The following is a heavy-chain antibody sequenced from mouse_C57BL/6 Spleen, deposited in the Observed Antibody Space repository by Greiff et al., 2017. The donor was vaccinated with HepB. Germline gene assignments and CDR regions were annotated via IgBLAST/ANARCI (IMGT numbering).Heavy chain of an antibody. CDR2: ISDGGSYT. CDR3: ARDIYYYGSIFDY. V-gene: IGHV5-4*01. J-gene: IGHJ2*01. Sequence: EVQRVESGGGLVKPGGSLKLSCAASGFTFSSYAMSWVRQTPEKRLEWVATISDGGSYTYYPDNVKGRFTISRDNAKNNLYRQMSHLKSEDTAMYYCARDIYYYGSIFDYWGQGTTLTVSS. D-gene: IGHD1-1*01. CDR1: GFTFSSYA.